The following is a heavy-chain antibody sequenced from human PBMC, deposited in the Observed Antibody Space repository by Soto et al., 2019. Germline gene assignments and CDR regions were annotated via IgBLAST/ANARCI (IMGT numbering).Heavy chain of an antibody. Sequence: PSETLSLTCTASGGSISNYYWNWIRPPPGKGLEWIGYIHYSGSTNYSPSLKSRVAIPVDPSKNQFSLGLSSVTAADTAVYYCARQVWVSGYDYWFDSWGQGILVTVSS. CDR3: ARQVWVSGYDYWFDS. V-gene: IGHV4-59*08. CDR1: GGSISNYY. J-gene: IGHJ5*01. CDR2: IHYSGST. D-gene: IGHD5-12*01.